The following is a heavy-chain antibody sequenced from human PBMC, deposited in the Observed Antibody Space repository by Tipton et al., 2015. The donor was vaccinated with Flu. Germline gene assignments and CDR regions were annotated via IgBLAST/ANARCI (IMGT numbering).Heavy chain of an antibody. D-gene: IGHD3-10*01. CDR1: GYSFSIYW. J-gene: IGHJ4*02. Sequence: QLVQSGAEVKKPGESLKISCKASGYSFSIYWIGWVRQMPGKGLEWMANIKQDGSEKYYVDSVKGRFTISRDNAKNSVYLQMNSLRAEDTAVYYCVRAVGGSGGYWGQGILVTVSS. CDR3: VRAVGGSGGY. V-gene: IGHV3-7*04. CDR2: IKQDGSEK.